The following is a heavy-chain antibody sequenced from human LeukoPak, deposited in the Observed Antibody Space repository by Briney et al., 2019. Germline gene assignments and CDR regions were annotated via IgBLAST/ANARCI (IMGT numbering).Heavy chain of an antibody. CDR1: GFTFSSYA. V-gene: IGHV3-23*01. D-gene: IGHD6-19*01. CDR3: AKGTVAGDYYFDY. J-gene: IGHJ4*02. Sequence: GGSLRLSCAASGFTFSSYAMSRVRQAPGKGLEWVSAISGSGGSTYYADSVKGRFTISGDNSKNTLYLQMNSLRAEDTAVYYCAKGTVAGDYYFDYWGQGTLVTVSS. CDR2: ISGSGGST.